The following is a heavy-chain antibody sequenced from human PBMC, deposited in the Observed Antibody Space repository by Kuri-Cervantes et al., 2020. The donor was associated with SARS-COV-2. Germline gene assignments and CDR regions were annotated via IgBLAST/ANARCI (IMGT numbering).Heavy chain of an antibody. Sequence: ASVKVSCKASGYTFTGYYMHRVRQAPGQGLEWMGWINPNSGGTNYAQKFQGWVTMTRDTSISTVYMELSRLRSDDTAVYYCARASVRGIIITYHSYGMDVWGQGTTVTVSS. CDR3: ARASVRGIIITYHSYGMDV. D-gene: IGHD3-10*01. J-gene: IGHJ6*02. CDR1: GYTFTGYY. CDR2: INPNSGGT. V-gene: IGHV1-2*04.